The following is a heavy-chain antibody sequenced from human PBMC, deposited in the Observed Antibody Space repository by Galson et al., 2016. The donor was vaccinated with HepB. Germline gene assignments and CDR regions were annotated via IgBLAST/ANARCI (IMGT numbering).Heavy chain of an antibody. V-gene: IGHV3-64D*06. J-gene: IGHJ3*01. CDR2: IATDGGGT. Sequence: SLRLSCAASGFTFSIYPMHWVRQAPGKGLEYVSAIATDGGGTFYADSVKGRFTTSRDNSKNTLYLQLSGLRPEDTAGYYCVRPLRWGRDAFHVWGQGTMVAVSS. CDR3: VRPLRWGRDAFHV. D-gene: IGHD3-16*01. CDR1: GFTFSIYP.